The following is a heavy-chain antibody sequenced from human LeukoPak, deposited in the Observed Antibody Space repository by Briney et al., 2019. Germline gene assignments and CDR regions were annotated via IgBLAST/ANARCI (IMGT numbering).Heavy chain of an antibody. CDR1: GFTFSSYA. Sequence: TGGSLRLSCAASGFTFSSYAMSWVRQAPGKGLEWVSAISGSGGSTYYADSVKGRFTISRDNSKNTLYLQMNSLRAEDTAVYYCAKDSDGDYSAIDYWGQGTLVTVSS. CDR2: ISGSGGST. D-gene: IGHD4-17*01. CDR3: AKDSDGDYSAIDY. V-gene: IGHV3-23*01. J-gene: IGHJ4*02.